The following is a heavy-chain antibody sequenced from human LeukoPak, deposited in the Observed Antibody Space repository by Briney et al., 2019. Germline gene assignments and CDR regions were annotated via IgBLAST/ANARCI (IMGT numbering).Heavy chain of an antibody. CDR1: GYTFTSYD. CDR2: MNPNSGNT. J-gene: IGHJ4*02. V-gene: IGHV1-8*01. CDR3: ARGPPWYYDSSGSLDY. Sequence: ASVKVSCKASGYTFTSYDINWVRQATGQGLGWMGWMNPNSGNTGYAQKFQGRVTMTRNTSISTAYMELSSLRSEDTAVYYCARGPPWYYDSSGSLDYWGQGTLVTVSS. D-gene: IGHD3-22*01.